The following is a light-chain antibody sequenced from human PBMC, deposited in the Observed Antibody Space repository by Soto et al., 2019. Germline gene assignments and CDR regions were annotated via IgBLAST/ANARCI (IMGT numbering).Light chain of an antibody. CDR2: AAS. J-gene: IGKJ4*01. V-gene: IGKV1-39*01. CDR3: QQSYSNHPT. Sequence: DIQMTQSPSSLSASVGGRVTITGRASQSISSYLNWYQQKPGKAPKLLIYAASSLQSGVPSRFSGSGSGTDFTLTISSLQPEDFATYYCQQSYSNHPTLGGGTKVDIK. CDR1: QSISSY.